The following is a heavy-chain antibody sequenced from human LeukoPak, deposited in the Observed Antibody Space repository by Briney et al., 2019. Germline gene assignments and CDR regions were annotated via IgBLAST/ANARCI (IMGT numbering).Heavy chain of an antibody. V-gene: IGHV1-18*01. D-gene: IGHD2-2*02. Sequence: ASVTVSCTASGYIFSNFFSSYGITWVRQAPGQGLEWMGWISPYNGKTKFAQKFQGIVTMTTETSTSTAYMELRRLRSDDTAVYYCATCARNFYCYRFDYWGQGTLVTVSS. J-gene: IGHJ4*02. CDR3: ATCARNFYCYRFDY. CDR1: GYIFSNFFSSYG. CDR2: ISPYNGKT.